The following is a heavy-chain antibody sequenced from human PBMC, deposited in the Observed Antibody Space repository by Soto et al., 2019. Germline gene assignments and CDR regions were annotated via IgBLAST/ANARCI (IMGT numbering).Heavy chain of an antibody. J-gene: IGHJ5*02. CDR3: ARRGLIAGWFDP. Sequence: LSLTCTVSGGSISSSSYYWGWIRQPPGKGLEWIGSIYYSGSTYYNPSLKSRVTISVDTSKNQFSLKLSSVTAADTAVYYCARRGLIAGWFDPWGQGTLVTVSS. V-gene: IGHV4-39*01. CDR2: IYYSGST. CDR1: GGSISSSSYY. D-gene: IGHD2-8*01.